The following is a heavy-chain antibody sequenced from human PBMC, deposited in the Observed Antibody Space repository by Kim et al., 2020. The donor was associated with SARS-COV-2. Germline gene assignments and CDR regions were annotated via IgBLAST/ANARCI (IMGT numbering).Heavy chain of an antibody. Sequence: GGSLRLSCAASGFLFRTYWMHWVRQAPGKGLMWVSTINGDGRDTRYADSVKGRFTISRDNTKNTLYLQMDSLRVEDTAVYYCASAMAVPDNYWGQGTMVT. CDR3: ASAMAVPDNY. CDR1: GFLFRTYW. J-gene: IGHJ4*02. D-gene: IGHD6-19*01. V-gene: IGHV3-74*01. CDR2: INGDGRDT.